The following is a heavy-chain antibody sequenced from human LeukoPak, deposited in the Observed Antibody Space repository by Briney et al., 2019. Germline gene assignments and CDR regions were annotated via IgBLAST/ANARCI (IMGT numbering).Heavy chain of an antibody. Sequence: SETPSLTCTVSGGSISTYYWSWIRQPPGKGLEWIGFIHHTGTTISNPSLKSRVTVSADTSKNQFSLKLRSVTAADTAVYFCVREEDGVVDDAFDVWGPGTMVTVSS. J-gene: IGHJ3*01. CDR3: VREEDGVVDDAFDV. CDR2: IHHTGTT. D-gene: IGHD2-8*01. V-gene: IGHV4-59*01. CDR1: GGSISTYY.